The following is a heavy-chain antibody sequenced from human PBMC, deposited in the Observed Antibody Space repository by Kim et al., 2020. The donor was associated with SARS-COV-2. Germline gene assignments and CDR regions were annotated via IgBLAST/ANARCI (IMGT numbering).Heavy chain of an antibody. Sequence: NYGPSLKSRVTRSVDTAENQFSLRLNSVAAADTAVYYCARESGTSRYFDYWGQGLLVTVSS. V-gene: IGHV4-4*07. J-gene: IGHJ4*02. CDR3: ARESGTSRYFDY.